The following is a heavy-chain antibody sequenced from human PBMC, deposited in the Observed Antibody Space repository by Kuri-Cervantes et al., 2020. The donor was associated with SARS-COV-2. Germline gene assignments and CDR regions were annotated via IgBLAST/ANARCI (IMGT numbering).Heavy chain of an antibody. CDR2: IYYSGST. CDR1: GGSISSYY. CDR3: ARLGSGWPGIVF. J-gene: IGHJ4*02. Sequence: SETLSLTCTVSGGSISSYYWSWIRQPPGKGLEWIGYIYYSGSTNYNPSLKSRVTISVDTSKNQFSLKLSSVTAADTAVYYCARLGSGWPGIVFWGQGTLVTVSS. V-gene: IGHV4-59*12. D-gene: IGHD6-19*01.